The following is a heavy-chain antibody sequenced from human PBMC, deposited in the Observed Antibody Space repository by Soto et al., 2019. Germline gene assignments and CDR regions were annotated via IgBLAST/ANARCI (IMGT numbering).Heavy chain of an antibody. CDR1: GFTFSSYA. J-gene: IGHJ4*02. V-gene: IGHV3-23*01. D-gene: IGHD6-6*01. Sequence: GGSLRLSCAASGFTFSSYAMSWVRQAPGKGLEWVSAISGSGGSTYYADSVKGRFTISRDNSKNTLYLQMNSLRAEDTAVYYCAKARGYSSSSYYFDYWGQGTLVTVSS. CDR3: AKARGYSSSSYYFDY. CDR2: ISGSGGST.